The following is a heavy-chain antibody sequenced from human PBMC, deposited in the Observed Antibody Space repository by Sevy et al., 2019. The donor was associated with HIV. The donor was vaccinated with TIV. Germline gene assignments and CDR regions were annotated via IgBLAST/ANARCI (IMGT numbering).Heavy chain of an antibody. Sequence: SDTLSLTCTVSGGSISSSSYYWGWIRQPPGKGLEWIGSIYYSGSTYYNPSLKSRVTISVDTSKNQFSLKLSSVTAADTAVYYCARVYGYEVYNYGMDVWGQGTTVTVSS. CDR1: GGSISSSSYY. CDR3: ARVYGYEVYNYGMDV. J-gene: IGHJ6*02. D-gene: IGHD5-12*01. V-gene: IGHV4-39*01. CDR2: IYYSGST.